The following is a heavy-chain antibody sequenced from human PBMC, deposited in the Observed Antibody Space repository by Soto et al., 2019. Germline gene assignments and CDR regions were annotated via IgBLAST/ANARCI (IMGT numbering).Heavy chain of an antibody. V-gene: IGHV1-18*01. CDR1: GGTFSSYA. D-gene: IGHD2-2*02. Sequence: ASVKVSCKASGGTFSSYAISWVRQAPGQGLEWMGWISAYNGNTNYAQKLQGRVTMTTDTSTSTAYKELRSLRSDDTAVYYCARGDCSSTSCYSMDVWGQGTTVTVSS. J-gene: IGHJ6*02. CDR3: ARGDCSSTSCYSMDV. CDR2: ISAYNGNT.